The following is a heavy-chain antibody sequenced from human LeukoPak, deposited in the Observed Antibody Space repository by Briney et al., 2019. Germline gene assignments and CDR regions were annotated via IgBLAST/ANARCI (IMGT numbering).Heavy chain of an antibody. V-gene: IGHV4-34*01. Sequence: PSETLSLTCAVYGGSFSGYYWSWIRQPPGKGLEWIGEINHSGSTNYNPSLKSRVTISVDTAKNQFSLKLSSVTAADTAVYYCARGNVWTGDDAFDIWGQGTMVTVSS. CDR1: GGSFSGYY. CDR3: ARGNVWTGDDAFDI. D-gene: IGHD3/OR15-3a*01. J-gene: IGHJ3*02. CDR2: INHSGST.